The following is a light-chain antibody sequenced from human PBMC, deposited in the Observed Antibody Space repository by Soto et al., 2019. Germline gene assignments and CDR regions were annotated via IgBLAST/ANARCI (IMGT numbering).Light chain of an antibody. CDR3: QQRRGWPQT. Sequence: EIVLTQSPATLSLSPGESATLSCRASQSLGSLLAWYQHKPGQAPGLLIYDTFKRATGLPARFSGSGSWTDFSLAISSLETEDFAVYYCQQRRGWPQTFGQGTKVEV. CDR1: QSLGSL. J-gene: IGKJ1*01. CDR2: DTF. V-gene: IGKV3-11*01.